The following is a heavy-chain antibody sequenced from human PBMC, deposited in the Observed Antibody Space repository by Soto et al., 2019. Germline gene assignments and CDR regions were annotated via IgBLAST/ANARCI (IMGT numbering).Heavy chain of an antibody. CDR1: GGSISSGDYY. D-gene: IGHD5-12*01. J-gene: IGHJ4*02. CDR3: ARETSGYGSYFDY. V-gene: IGHV4-30-4*01. CDR2: IYYSGST. Sequence: PSETLSLTCTVSGGSISSGDYYWSWIRQPPGKGLEWIGYIYYSGSTYYNPSLKSRVTISVDTSKNQFSLKLSSVTAADTAVYYCARETSGYGSYFDYWGQGTLVTVSS.